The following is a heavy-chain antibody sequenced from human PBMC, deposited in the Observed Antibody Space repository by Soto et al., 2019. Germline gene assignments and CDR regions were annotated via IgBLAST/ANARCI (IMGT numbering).Heavy chain of an antibody. CDR1: GGSISSYY. Sequence: QVQLQESGPGLVKPSETLSLTCTVSGGSISSYYWSWIRQPPGKGLEWIGYIYYSGSTNYNPSLKSRVTISVDTSKNQFSLKLSSVTAADTAVYYCASYVLPPLGFDPWGQGTLVTVSS. J-gene: IGHJ5*02. CDR3: ASYVLPPLGFDP. CDR2: IYYSGST. D-gene: IGHD3-16*01. V-gene: IGHV4-59*01.